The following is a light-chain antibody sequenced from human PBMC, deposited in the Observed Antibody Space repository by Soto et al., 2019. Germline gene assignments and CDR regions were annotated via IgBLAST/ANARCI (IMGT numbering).Light chain of an antibody. V-gene: IGKV1-39*01. CDR3: QQSYSIPPT. CDR2: AAS. J-gene: IGKJ1*01. CDR1: QTIINY. Sequence: DIQMTQSPSSLSASVVDRVTITCRASQTIINYLNWYQHKPGTAPKLLIYAASSLQSGVPSRFSGSGSGTDFTLTISSLQPEDFATYYCQQSYSIPPTFGQGTKVDIK.